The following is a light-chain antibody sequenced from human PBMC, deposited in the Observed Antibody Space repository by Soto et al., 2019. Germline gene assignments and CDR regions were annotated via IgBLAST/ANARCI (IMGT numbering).Light chain of an antibody. Sequence: PLTQSPASLSASVGDRVTVTCRASDDITNYLAWYQQKAGKAPKLLIYDASTLYSGVPSRFSGSGSGTDFTLTISGLQPEDFATYYCQQLSRYPSTFGGGTKVDI. J-gene: IGKJ4*01. CDR2: DAS. CDR1: DDITNY. V-gene: IGKV1-9*01. CDR3: QQLSRYPST.